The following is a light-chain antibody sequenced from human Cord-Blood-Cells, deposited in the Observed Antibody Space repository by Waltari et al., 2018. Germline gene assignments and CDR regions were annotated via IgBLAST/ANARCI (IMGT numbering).Light chain of an antibody. CDR3: QSYDSSLSGSV. CDR1: SSNIEEGYD. J-gene: IGLJ2*01. V-gene: IGLV1-40*01. Sequence: QSVLTPPPSVSGAPGQRVTISCTGSSSNIEEGYDVHWYQQLPGTAPKLLIYGNSNRPSGVPDRFSGSKSGTSASLAITGLQAEDEADYYCQSYDSSLSGSVFGGGTKLTVL. CDR2: GNS.